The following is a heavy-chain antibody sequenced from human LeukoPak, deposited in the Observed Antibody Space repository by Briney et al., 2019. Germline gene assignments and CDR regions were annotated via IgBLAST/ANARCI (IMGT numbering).Heavy chain of an antibody. CDR1: GFTFSSYA. D-gene: IGHD3-10*01. J-gene: IGHJ5*02. CDR3: AKDQDRAGGNWFDP. Sequence: SGGSLRLSCAASGFTFSSYAMSWVRQAPGKGLEWVSAISGSGGSTYYADSVKGRFTISRDNSKNTLYLQMNSLRAEDTAVYYCAKDQDRAGGNWFDPWGQGTLVTVSS. V-gene: IGHV3-23*01. CDR2: ISGSGGST.